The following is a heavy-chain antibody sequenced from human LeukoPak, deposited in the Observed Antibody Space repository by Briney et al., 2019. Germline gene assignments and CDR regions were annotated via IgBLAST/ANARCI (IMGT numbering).Heavy chain of an antibody. CDR2: ISFSGDYI. D-gene: IGHD5-18*01. V-gene: IGHV3-21*01. J-gene: IGHJ4*02. Sequence: GGSLRLSCAASGFTFSTHSMNWVRQAPGKGLEWVSSISFSGDYIYYADSLKGRITISRDNAKNSLYLQMNSLRAEDSAVHYCARRASTERGHSYGLDYWGQGTLVTVSS. CDR1: GFTFSTHS. CDR3: ARRASTERGHSYGLDY.